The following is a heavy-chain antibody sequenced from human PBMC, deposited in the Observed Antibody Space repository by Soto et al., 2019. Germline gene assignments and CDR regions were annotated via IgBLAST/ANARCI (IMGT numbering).Heavy chain of an antibody. J-gene: IGHJ4*02. CDR3: AHILLWFGELEGFDY. Sequence: PGGSLRLSCAASGFTFSSYAMSWVRQAPGKGLEWVSAISGSGGSTYYADSVKGRFTISRDNSKNTLYLQMNSLRAEDTAVYYCAHILLWFGELEGFDYWGQGTLVTVSS. D-gene: IGHD3-10*01. V-gene: IGHV3-23*01. CDR2: ISGSGGST. CDR1: GFTFSSYA.